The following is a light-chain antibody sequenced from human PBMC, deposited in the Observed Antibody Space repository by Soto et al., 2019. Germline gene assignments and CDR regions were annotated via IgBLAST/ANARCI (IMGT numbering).Light chain of an antibody. V-gene: IGLV1-40*01. CDR3: QSYDTSLSGVL. J-gene: IGLJ2*01. CDR1: SSNIAAGYD. CDR2: GNN. Sequence: QSVLTQPPSVSGAPGQRVTISCTGSSSNIAAGYDVHWYQQLPGTAPKLLIYGNNNRPSGVPDRFSGSKSGTSASLAITGLQADDEADYYCQSYDTSLSGVLFGGGTKLTVL.